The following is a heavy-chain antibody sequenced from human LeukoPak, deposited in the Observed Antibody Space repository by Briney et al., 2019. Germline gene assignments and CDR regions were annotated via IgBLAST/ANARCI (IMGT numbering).Heavy chain of an antibody. Sequence: GGSLRLSCAASGFTFSRYWMSWVRQAPGKGLEWVANIKQDGSEKYYVDSVKGRFTISRDNAKNSLYLQMNSLRAEDTAVYYRAREHPRIDYWGQGTLVTVSS. CDR1: GFTFSRYW. CDR2: IKQDGSEK. J-gene: IGHJ4*02. V-gene: IGHV3-7*01. CDR3: AREHPRIDY. D-gene: IGHD1-14*01.